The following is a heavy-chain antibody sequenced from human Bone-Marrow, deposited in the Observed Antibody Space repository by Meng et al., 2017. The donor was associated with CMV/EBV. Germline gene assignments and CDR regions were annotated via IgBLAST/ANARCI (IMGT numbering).Heavy chain of an antibody. D-gene: IGHD4-17*01. CDR3: ARASTYGGFDY. Sequence: GESLKISCAASGFTLSSFTMSWVRQAPGKGLEWVSSISSSSGYIYHADSVKGRFTISRDNAKNSLYLQMNSLRAEDTAVYYCARASTYGGFDYWGQGTLVTVSS. J-gene: IGHJ4*02. CDR2: ISSSSGYI. CDR1: GFTLSSFT. V-gene: IGHV3-21*01.